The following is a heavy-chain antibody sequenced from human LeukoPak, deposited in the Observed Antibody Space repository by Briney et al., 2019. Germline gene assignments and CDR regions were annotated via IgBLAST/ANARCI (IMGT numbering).Heavy chain of an antibody. Sequence: SETLSLTCTVSGGSISSYYWSWIRQPPGKGLEWIWYIYYSGSTNYNPSLKSRVTISVDTSKNQFSLKLSSVTAADTAVYYCARHRSGGYGDYFTSARELVFDPWGQGTLVTVSS. CDR2: IYYSGST. CDR1: GGSISSYY. CDR3: ARHRSGGYGDYFTSARELVFDP. D-gene: IGHD4-17*01. V-gene: IGHV4-59*08. J-gene: IGHJ5*02.